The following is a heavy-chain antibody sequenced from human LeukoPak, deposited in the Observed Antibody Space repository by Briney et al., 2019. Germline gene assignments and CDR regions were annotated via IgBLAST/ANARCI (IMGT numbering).Heavy chain of an antibody. V-gene: IGHV3-30*03. CDR2: ISYDGSNK. D-gene: IGHD3-22*01. J-gene: IGHJ4*02. Sequence: GGSLRLSCAASGFTFSSYGMHWVRQAPGKGLEWVAVISYDGSNKYYADSVKGRFTISRDNSKNTLYLQMNSLRAEDTAVYYCARVAYDSSDDYWGQGTLVTVSS. CDR3: ARVAYDSSDDY. CDR1: GFTFSSYG.